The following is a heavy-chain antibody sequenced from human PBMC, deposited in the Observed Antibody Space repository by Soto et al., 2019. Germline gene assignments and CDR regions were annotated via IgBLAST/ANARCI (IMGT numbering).Heavy chain of an antibody. J-gene: IGHJ4*02. Sequence: QFQLVQSGAEVKKPGASVSVSCTASGFTFSSYGISWVRQATGRGLEWMGWISGYNGNTKYAQNVHCRVTMTTETSTSTASMELRGLRSDDTAVYYCARHVTGYSKHDSWGQGTLVTVSS. CDR3: ARHVTGYSKHDS. CDR2: ISGYNGNT. V-gene: IGHV1-18*04. D-gene: IGHD5-12*01. CDR1: GFTFSSYG.